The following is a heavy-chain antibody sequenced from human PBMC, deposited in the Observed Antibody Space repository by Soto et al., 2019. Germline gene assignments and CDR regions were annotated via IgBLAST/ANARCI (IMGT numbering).Heavy chain of an antibody. J-gene: IGHJ4*02. CDR1: GFTFSNYA. D-gene: IGHD6-6*01. CDR3: ARPDSSSFDY. CDR2: ISSSSSYI. V-gene: IGHV3-21*01. Sequence: PGGSLRLSCAASGFTFSNYAMTWVRQAPGKGLEWVSSISSSSSYIYYADSVKGRFTISRDNAKNSLYLQMNSLRAEDTAVYYCARPDSSSFDYWGQGTLVTISS.